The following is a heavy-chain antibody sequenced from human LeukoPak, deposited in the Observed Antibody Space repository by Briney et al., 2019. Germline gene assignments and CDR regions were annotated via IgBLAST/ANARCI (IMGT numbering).Heavy chain of an antibody. V-gene: IGHV4-59*08. D-gene: IGHD3-10*01. Sequence: SETLSLTCTVSGGSISSYYWSWIRQPPGKGREWVGYIYYSGSTNYNPSLKSRVTISVDTSKNQFSLKLSSVTAADTAVYYCARHAAAWFGELGNFDYWGQGTLVTVSS. J-gene: IGHJ4*02. CDR1: GGSISSYY. CDR3: ARHAAAWFGELGNFDY. CDR2: IYYSGST.